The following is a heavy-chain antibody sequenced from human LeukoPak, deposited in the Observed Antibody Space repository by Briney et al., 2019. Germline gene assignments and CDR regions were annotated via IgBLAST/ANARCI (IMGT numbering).Heavy chain of an antibody. J-gene: IGHJ5*02. Sequence: GGSLRLSCGASGFTLSSSGMHWVRQAPGKGLEWVSSFTGAAGNIHYADSVMGRFTLSRDDSKSTQYLQMNSLRAEDTAVYYCAAGGGNTFDPWGQGTLVTVSS. CDR1: GFTLSSSG. D-gene: IGHD1/OR15-1a*01. CDR2: FTGAAGNI. V-gene: IGHV3-23*01. CDR3: AAGGGNTFDP.